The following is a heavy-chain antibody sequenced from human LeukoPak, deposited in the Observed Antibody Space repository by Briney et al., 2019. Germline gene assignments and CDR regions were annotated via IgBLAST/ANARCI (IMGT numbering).Heavy chain of an antibody. J-gene: IGHJ4*02. CDR1: GYTFTSYG. CDR2: ISGYNDNT. CDR3: ARDKGLWFGELLSASDY. Sequence: ASVKVSCKASGYTFTSYGISWVRQAPGQGLEWMGWISGYNDNTNYAQKLQGRVTMTTDTSTSTAYMELRSLRSDDTAVYYRARDKGLWFGELLSASDYWGQGTLVTVSS. V-gene: IGHV1-18*01. D-gene: IGHD3-10*01.